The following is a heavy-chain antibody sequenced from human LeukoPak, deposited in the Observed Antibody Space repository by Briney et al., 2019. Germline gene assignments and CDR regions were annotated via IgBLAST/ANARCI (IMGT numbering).Heavy chain of an antibody. Sequence: ASVKVSCKASGYTFTSYDINWVRQATGQGLEWMGWMNPNSGNTGYAQKFQGRVTMTRNTSISTAYMELSSLRSEDTAVYYCARGSLRDYDYIWGSYRYTRPDDYWGQGNLVTVSS. CDR2: MNPNSGNT. J-gene: IGHJ4*02. D-gene: IGHD3-16*02. CDR3: ARGSLRDYDYIWGSYRYTRPDDY. CDR1: GYTFTSYD. V-gene: IGHV1-8*01.